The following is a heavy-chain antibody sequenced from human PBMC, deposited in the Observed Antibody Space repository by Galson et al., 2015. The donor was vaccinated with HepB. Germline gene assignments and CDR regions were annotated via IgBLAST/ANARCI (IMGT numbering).Heavy chain of an antibody. J-gene: IGHJ5*02. CDR2: IRSKTNNYAT. CDR1: GFSISVSA. CDR3: TRPLHCTTASFCCFDP. V-gene: IGHV3-73*01. D-gene: IGHD2-8*01. Sequence: KVSCAASGFSISVSAMHWVRQAPGKGLEWVGRIRSKTNNYATAYAASVKGRFTISRDDSKNTAYLQMNSLESEDTAVYYCTRPLHCTTASFCCFDPWGPGTLVTVSS.